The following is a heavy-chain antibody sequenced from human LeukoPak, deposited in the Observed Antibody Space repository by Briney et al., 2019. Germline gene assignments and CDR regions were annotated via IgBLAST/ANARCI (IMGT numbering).Heavy chain of an antibody. J-gene: IGHJ6*02. CDR1: GFTFKSYA. V-gene: IGHV3-64*04. CDR2: INTNGANT. Sequence: GGSLRLSCSASGFTFKSYAMHWVRQAPGKGLEYVSSINTNGANTYYADSVKGRFTISRDNSKNTLYLQMNSLRAEDTAVYYCAGQQWLVLDDYYGMDVWGQGTTVTVSS. CDR3: AGQQWLVLDDYYGMDV. D-gene: IGHD6-19*01.